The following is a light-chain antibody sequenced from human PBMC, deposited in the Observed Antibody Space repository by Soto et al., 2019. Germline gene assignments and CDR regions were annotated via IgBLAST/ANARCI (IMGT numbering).Light chain of an antibody. J-gene: IGKJ5*01. CDR2: ATS. Sequence: DIQMTQSPSSLSASVGDRVTITCRASQSISTYLIWYQQKPGKAPKLLIYATSSLQSGVPSRFSGSGSGTDFTLTISSLEPEDSAVYYCQQRHMWPITFGQGTRLEI. CDR1: QSISTY. V-gene: IGKV1-39*01. CDR3: QQRHMWPIT.